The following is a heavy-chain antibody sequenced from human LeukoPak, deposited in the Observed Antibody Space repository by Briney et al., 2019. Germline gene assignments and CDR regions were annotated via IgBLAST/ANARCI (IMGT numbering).Heavy chain of an antibody. D-gene: IGHD6-19*01. CDR2: ISSSSSTI. CDR3: ARVLTGGWTPNDAFDI. CDR1: GFTFSSYS. V-gene: IGHV3-48*01. J-gene: IGHJ3*02. Sequence: GGSLRLSCAASGFTFSSYSMSWVRQAPGKGLEWVSYISSSSSTIYYADSVKGRFTISRDNAKNSLYLQMNSLRAEDKAVYYCARVLTGGWTPNDAFDIWGQGTMVTVSS.